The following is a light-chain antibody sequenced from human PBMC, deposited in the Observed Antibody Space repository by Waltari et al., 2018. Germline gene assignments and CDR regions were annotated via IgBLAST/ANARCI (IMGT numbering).Light chain of an antibody. J-gene: IGKJ4*01. CDR1: QDINNC. V-gene: IGKV1-12*01. CDR2: DAS. Sequence: DIQMTQSPSSVSASVGDRVTITCRASQDINNCLAWYQQKPGKAPNLLMYDASSLESGVPSRFSGSGSGADFTLTITSLQSEDFATYYCQQAKSFPHTFGGGTKVEIK. CDR3: QQAKSFPHT.